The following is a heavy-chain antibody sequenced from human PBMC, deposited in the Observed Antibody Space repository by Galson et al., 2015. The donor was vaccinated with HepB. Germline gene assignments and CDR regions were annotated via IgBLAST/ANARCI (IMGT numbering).Heavy chain of an antibody. V-gene: IGHV3-23*01. CDR1: GFTFRSFA. CDR3: AKAIVGATLQAFDI. Sequence: SLRLSCAGSGFTFRSFAMSWVRQAPEKGLEWVSTISGSGGSTYYADSVKGRFTISRDNSKNTLYLQMDSLRAEDTAVYYCAKAIVGATLQAFDIWGQGTMVTVSS. J-gene: IGHJ3*02. D-gene: IGHD1-26*01. CDR2: ISGSGGST.